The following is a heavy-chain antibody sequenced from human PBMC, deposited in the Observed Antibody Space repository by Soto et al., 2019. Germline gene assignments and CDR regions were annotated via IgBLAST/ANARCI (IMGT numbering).Heavy chain of an antibody. V-gene: IGHV4-39*01. CDR1: GGSISSSSYY. J-gene: IGHJ4*02. CDR2: IYYSGST. D-gene: IGHD3-10*01. Sequence: SETLSLTCTVSGGSISSSSYYWGWIRQPPGKGLEWIGSIYYSGSTYYNPSLKSRVTISVDTSKNQFSLKLSSVTAADTAVYYCARRVSGSGSYKQEPWGQGTLVTVSS. CDR3: ARRVSGSGSYKQEP.